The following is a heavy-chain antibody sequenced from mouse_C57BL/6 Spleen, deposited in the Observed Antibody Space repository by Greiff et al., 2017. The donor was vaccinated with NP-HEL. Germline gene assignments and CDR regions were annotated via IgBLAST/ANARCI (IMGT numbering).Heavy chain of an antibody. CDR1: GYTFTDYE. D-gene: IGHD2-4*01. Sequence: QVQLQQSGAELVRPGASVTLSCKASGYTFTDYEMHWVKQTPVHGLEWIGAIDPETGGTAYNQKFKGKAILTADKSSSTAYMELRSLTSEDSAVYYCTRYDYDGYYYAMDYWGQGTSVTVSS. CDR3: TRYDYDGYYYAMDY. V-gene: IGHV1-15*01. CDR2: IDPETGGT. J-gene: IGHJ4*01.